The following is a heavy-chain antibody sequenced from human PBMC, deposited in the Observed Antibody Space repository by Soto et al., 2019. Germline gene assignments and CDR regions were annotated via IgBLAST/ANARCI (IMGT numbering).Heavy chain of an antibody. CDR1: GHTISSSNG. V-gene: IGHV4-4*02. Sequence: PXETLSLTFSVAGHTISSSNGSSWVGQPPGKGLEWIGEIYHSGSTNYNPSLKSRVTISVDKSKNQFSLKLSSVTAADTAVYYCARAGGYDSSGYSFDYWGQGTLVTVSS. D-gene: IGHD3-22*01. J-gene: IGHJ4*02. CDR3: ARAGGYDSSGYSFDY. CDR2: IYHSGST.